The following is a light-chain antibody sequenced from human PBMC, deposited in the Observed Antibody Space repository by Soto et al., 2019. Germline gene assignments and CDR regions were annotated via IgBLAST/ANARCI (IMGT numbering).Light chain of an antibody. CDR1: SSNVGSNS. Sequence: QSVLTQPPSASATPGQRVTISCSGSSSNVGSNSVHWYQHLPGTAPKLLIYGNNQRSSGVPDRFSASTSGTSASLAISGLRAEDESHYYCATWDDSLKGYVFGTGTQLTVL. V-gene: IGLV1-44*01. J-gene: IGLJ1*01. CDR3: ATWDDSLKGYV. CDR2: GNN.